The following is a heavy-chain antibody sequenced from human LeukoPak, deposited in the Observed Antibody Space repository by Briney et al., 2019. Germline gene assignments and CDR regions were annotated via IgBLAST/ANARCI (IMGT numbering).Heavy chain of an antibody. CDR3: SGGGSITVAGY. D-gene: IGHD3-10*01. Sequence: GGSLRLSCAASGFTFSTYSMNWVRQAPGKGLEWVSSISSSSYYIYYADSVKGRFTISRDNAKNTLFLQMNSLRAEDSAVYYCSGGGSITVAGYWGQGTLVTVSS. V-gene: IGHV3-21*01. CDR1: GFTFSTYS. CDR2: ISSSSYYI. J-gene: IGHJ4*02.